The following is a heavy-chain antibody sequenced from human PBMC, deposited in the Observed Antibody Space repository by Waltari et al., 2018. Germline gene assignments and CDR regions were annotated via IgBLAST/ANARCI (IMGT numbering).Heavy chain of an antibody. D-gene: IGHD6-13*01. CDR1: GFTFNGYW. V-gene: IGHV3-74*01. CDR3: ARAFVNIAARGMDA. Sequence: EVLLVASGGGLVQPGGSLRLSCAASGFTFNGYWMYWVRQAPGKGLVWVSTISSNGNYGTYADSVRGRFTISRDNAKNTLYLQMNSLTAEDTAVYYCARAFVNIAARGMDAWGQGTAVTVSS. J-gene: IGHJ6*02. CDR2: ISSNGNYG.